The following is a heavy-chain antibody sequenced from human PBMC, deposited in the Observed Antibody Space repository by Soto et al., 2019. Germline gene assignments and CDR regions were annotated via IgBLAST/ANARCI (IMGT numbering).Heavy chain of an antibody. CDR3: AREPATAKPEGVDF. J-gene: IGHJ4*02. D-gene: IGHD1-1*01. V-gene: IGHV1-69*06. CDR1: GGTFSSYA. Sequence: SVKVSCKASGGTFSSYAISWVRQAPGQGLEWMGGIIPIFGTANYAQKFQGRVTITADKSTSTAYMELSSLRSEDTAVYYCAREPATAKPEGVDFWGQGTLVTVSS. CDR2: IIPIFGTA.